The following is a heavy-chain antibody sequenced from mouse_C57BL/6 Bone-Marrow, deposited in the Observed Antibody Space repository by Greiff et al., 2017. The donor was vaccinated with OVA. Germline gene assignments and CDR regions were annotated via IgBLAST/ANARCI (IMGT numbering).Heavy chain of an antibody. CDR2: ICNGGGST. V-gene: IGHV5-12*01. CDR3: ARHGRSAWFAY. J-gene: IGHJ3*01. CDR1: GFTFSDYY. Sequence: EVHLVESGGGLVQPGGSLKLSCAASGFTFSDYYMYWVRQTPEKRLEWVAYICNGGGSTYYPDTVKGRFTISRAKSKNTLYLQMSRRKSEDTAMYYCARHGRSAWFAYWGQGTLVTVSA.